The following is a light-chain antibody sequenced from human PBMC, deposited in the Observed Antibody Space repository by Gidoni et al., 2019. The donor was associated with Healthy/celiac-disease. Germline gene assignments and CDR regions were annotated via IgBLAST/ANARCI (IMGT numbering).Light chain of an antibody. Sequence: SYVLTHPPPVEVAPGQTARITCGGNNSGSKSVHWYQQKPGQAPVLVVYDDSDRPSGIPERFSGSNSGNTATLTISRVEAGDEADYYCQVWDSSSDHVVFGGGTKLTVL. V-gene: IGLV3-21*02. CDR1: NSGSKS. CDR2: DDS. J-gene: IGLJ2*01. CDR3: QVWDSSSDHVV.